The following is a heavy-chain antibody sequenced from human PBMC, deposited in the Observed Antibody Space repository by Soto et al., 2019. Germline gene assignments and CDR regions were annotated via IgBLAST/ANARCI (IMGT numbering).Heavy chain of an antibody. J-gene: IGHJ4*02. Sequence: ASVKVSCKASGGTFSSYAISWVRQAPGQGLEWMGWIIPNSGGTNYAQKFQGRVTITRDTSISTAYMELSRLRSDDTAVYYCASALYSSGWYYFDYWGQGTLVTVSS. V-gene: IGHV1-2*02. D-gene: IGHD6-19*01. CDR3: ASALYSSGWYYFDY. CDR1: GGTFSSYA. CDR2: IIPNSGGT.